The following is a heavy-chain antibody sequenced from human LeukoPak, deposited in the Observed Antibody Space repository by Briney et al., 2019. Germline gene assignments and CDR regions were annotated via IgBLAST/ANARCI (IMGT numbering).Heavy chain of an antibody. D-gene: IGHD3-22*01. J-gene: IGHJ3*02. CDR2: IYHSGST. Sequence: SETLSLTCAVSGYSISSGYYWGWIRQPPGKGLEWIGSIYHSGSTYYNPSLKSRVTISADTSKNQFSLKLSSVTAADTAVYYCARTIRLKYYYDSTDDAFDIWGQGTMVTVSS. CDR1: GYSISSGYY. V-gene: IGHV4-38-2*01. CDR3: ARTIRLKYYYDSTDDAFDI.